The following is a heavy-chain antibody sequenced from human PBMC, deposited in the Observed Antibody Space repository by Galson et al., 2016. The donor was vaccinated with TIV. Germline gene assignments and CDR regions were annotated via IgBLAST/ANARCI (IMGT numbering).Heavy chain of an antibody. J-gene: IGHJ4*02. CDR3: ATTGVTTGFEY. CDR1: GFTFGSFA. D-gene: IGHD4-17*01. V-gene: IGHV3-23*01. Sequence: SLRLSCAASGFTFGSFAMAWVRQAPGKGLEWVSTISGAARSTYYSDSVKGRFTISRDNSKSTLFLQMDTLRADDTSIYYCATTGVTTGFEYWGRGALVTVSS. CDR2: ISGAARST.